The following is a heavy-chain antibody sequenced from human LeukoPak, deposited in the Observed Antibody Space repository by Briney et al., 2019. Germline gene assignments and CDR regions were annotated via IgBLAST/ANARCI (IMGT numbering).Heavy chain of an antibody. V-gene: IGHV1-46*01. D-gene: IGHD2-15*01. J-gene: IGHJ4*02. Sequence: GASVKVSCKAFANLNYYIHWLRQAPGQGLEWMGIINPSGDNTNHAQKVQGRLTMTRDTSTSTAYMELRSLISDDTAVYYCARTRGSAWQHFDYWGQGTLVTVSS. CDR1: ANLNYY. CDR3: ARTRGSAWQHFDY. CDR2: INPSGDNT.